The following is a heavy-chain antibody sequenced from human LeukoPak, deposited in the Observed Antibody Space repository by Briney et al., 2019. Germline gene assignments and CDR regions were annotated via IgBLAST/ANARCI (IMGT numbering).Heavy chain of an antibody. CDR3: ASTASYCGFDCYSYLDY. D-gene: IGHD2-21*02. Sequence: GGSLRLSCAASGFTFSTYAMSWVRQAPGMGLEWVSSIRFNGGLSYYADSVKGRFTISRDNSKNMLFLQMDSLRADGTAFYYCASTASYCGFDCYSYLDYWGQGILVTVSS. CDR1: GFTFSTYA. J-gene: IGHJ4*02. CDR2: IRFNGGLS. V-gene: IGHV3-23*01.